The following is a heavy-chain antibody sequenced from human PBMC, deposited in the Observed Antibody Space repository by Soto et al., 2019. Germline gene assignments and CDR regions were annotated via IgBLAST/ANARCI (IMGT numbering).Heavy chain of an antibody. CDR1: GVTFCNYG. J-gene: IGHJ5*01. Sequence: QLGGSLRLSCAASGVTFCNYGMHWVRQAPGKGLEWVANIKQDGSENYYVDSVRGRFTISRDNAKNSLFLQMDSLRAEDTAVYYCARGFGLDSWGPGTLVTVSS. V-gene: IGHV3-7*04. D-gene: IGHD3-3*01. CDR3: ARGFGLDS. CDR2: IKQDGSEN.